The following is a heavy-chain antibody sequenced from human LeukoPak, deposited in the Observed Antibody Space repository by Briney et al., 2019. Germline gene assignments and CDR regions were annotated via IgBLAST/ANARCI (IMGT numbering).Heavy chain of an antibody. CDR1: GFTFSSYG. Sequence: GESLRLSCAASGFTFSSYGMHWVRQAPGKGLEWVAVISYDGSNKYYADSVKGRFTISRDNSKNTLYLQMNSLRAEDTAVYYCAKGDYDFWSGYYVDYWGQGTLVTVSS. CDR2: ISYDGSNK. D-gene: IGHD3-3*01. J-gene: IGHJ4*02. CDR3: AKGDYDFWSGYYVDY. V-gene: IGHV3-30*18.